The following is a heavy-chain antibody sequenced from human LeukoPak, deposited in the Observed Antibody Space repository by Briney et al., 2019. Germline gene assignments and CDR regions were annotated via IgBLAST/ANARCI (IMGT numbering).Heavy chain of an antibody. D-gene: IGHD5-18*01. CDR2: MNPNSGNT. CDR3: ARGRKYSYGKAPFDY. V-gene: IGHV1-8*01. CDR1: GYTFTSYD. J-gene: IGHJ4*02. Sequence: ASVKVSCKASGYTFTSYDTNWVRQAPGQGLEWMGWMNPNSGNTGYAQKFQGRVTMTRNTSISTAYMELSSLRPGDTAVYYCARGRKYSYGKAPFDYWGQGTLVTVSS.